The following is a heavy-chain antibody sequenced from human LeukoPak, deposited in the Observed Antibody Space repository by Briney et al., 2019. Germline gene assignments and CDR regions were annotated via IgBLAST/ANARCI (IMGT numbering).Heavy chain of an antibody. D-gene: IGHD3-16*02. J-gene: IGHJ4*02. CDR2: INHSGRT. CDR1: GGSFSGYY. V-gene: IGHV4-34*01. Sequence: SETLSLTCAVYGGSFSGYYWSWIRQPPGKGLEWIGEINHSGRTNYNPSLKSRVTISVDTSKNQFSLKLSSLTAADTAVYYCARGDEDEYLLGTYRAIDYCGQGSLVTVSS. CDR3: ARGDEDEYLLGTYRAIDY.